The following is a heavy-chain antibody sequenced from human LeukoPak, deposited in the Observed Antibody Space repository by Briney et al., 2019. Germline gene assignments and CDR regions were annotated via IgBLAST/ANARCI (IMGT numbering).Heavy chain of an antibody. J-gene: IGHJ4*02. CDR2: INHSGSI. CDR1: GGSLSGYY. D-gene: IGHD5-18*01. Sequence: SETLSLTCAVYGGSLSGYYWTWIRQPPGKGLEWIGEINHSGSINHNPSLKSRVTISIDTSKNQFSLKLTSVTAADTAVYYCAKVYSYGPKDDFWGQGTLVTVSS. V-gene: IGHV4-34*01. CDR3: AKVYSYGPKDDF.